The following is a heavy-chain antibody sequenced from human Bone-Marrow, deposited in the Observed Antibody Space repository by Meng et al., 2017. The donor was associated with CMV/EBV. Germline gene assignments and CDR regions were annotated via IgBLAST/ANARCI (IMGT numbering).Heavy chain of an antibody. D-gene: IGHD1-7*01. Sequence: GESLKISCAASGFTVSSNYMSWVRQAPGKGLEWGSVIYSGGSTYYADSVKGRFTISRDNSKNTLYLQMNSLRAEDTAVYYCARGTRGTSGYYYYYGMDVWGQGTTVTGYS. CDR1: GFTVSSNY. CDR2: IYSGGST. J-gene: IGHJ6*01. V-gene: IGHV3-66*02. CDR3: ARGTRGTSGYYYYYGMDV.